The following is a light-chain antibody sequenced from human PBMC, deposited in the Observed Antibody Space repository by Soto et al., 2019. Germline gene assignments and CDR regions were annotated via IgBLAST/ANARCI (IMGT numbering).Light chain of an antibody. V-gene: IGKV1-6*01. CDR1: QGIRND. CDR3: LQDYNSYT. CDR2: AAS. Sequence: AIQMTQSPSSLSASVGDRVTITCRASQGIRNDLGWYQQKPGKAPKHLIYAASSLQSGVPSRFSGSGSGTDFTLTISSLQPEDFATYYCLQDYNSYTFGQGTKLEIK. J-gene: IGKJ2*01.